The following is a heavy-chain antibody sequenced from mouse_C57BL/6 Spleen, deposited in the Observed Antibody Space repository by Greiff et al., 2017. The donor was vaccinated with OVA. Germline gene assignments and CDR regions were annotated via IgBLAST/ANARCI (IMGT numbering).Heavy chain of an antibody. CDR1: GYTFTDYY. V-gene: IGHV1-26*01. Sequence: VQLQQSGPELVKPGASVKISCKASGYTFTDYYMNWVKQSHGKSLEWIGDINPNNGGTSYNQKFKGKATLTVDKSSSTAYMELRSPTSEDSAVYYCARSDYGNYGFAYWGQGTLVTVSA. J-gene: IGHJ3*01. D-gene: IGHD2-1*01. CDR2: INPNNGGT. CDR3: ARSDYGNYGFAY.